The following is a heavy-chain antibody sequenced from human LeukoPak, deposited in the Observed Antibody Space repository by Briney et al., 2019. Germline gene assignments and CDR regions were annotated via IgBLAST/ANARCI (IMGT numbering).Heavy chain of an antibody. CDR2: IYYTGST. J-gene: IGHJ4*02. Sequence: SETLSLTCTVSGGSISNYYWSWIRQPPGKGLEWIGFIYYTGSTDYNPSLKSRLTISVDTSKNQFSLKLSSVTAADTAVYYCARGRWLQLPDRWGQGTLVTVSS. CDR1: GGSISNYY. V-gene: IGHV4-59*01. CDR3: ARGRWLQLPDR. D-gene: IGHD5-24*01.